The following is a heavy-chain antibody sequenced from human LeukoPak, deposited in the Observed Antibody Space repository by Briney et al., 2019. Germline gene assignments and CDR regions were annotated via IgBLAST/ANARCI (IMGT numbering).Heavy chain of an antibody. Sequence: SETLSLTCTVSGGSISSGGHYWSWIRQHPGKGLEWIGYIYYSGSTYCNPSLKSRVTISVDTSKNQFSLKLSSVTAADTAVYYCARDSTYGSGSWFDYWGQGTLVTVSS. D-gene: IGHD3-10*01. CDR1: GGSISSGGHY. V-gene: IGHV4-31*03. CDR2: IYYSGST. CDR3: ARDSTYGSGSWFDY. J-gene: IGHJ4*02.